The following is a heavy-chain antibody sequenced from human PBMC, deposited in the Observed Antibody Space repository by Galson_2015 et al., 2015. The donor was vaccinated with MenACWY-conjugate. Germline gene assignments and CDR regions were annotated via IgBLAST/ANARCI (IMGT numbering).Heavy chain of an antibody. V-gene: IGHV3-7*03. J-gene: IGHJ6*02. D-gene: IGHD3-9*01. Sequence: SLRLSCAASGFTFSSYWMSWVRQAPGKGLEWVANVNQDGSRKYYVGSVMGRFTISKDNAKKSLYLQMSSLRAEDTAVYFCTRAYFDWHYGLDVWGQGTTVTVSS. CDR2: VNQDGSRK. CDR1: GFTFSSYW. CDR3: TRAYFDWHYGLDV.